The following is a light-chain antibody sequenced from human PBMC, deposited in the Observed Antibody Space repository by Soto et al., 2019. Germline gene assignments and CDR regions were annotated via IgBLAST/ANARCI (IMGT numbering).Light chain of an antibody. V-gene: IGKV1-5*01. J-gene: IGKJ5*01. Sequence: DIQMTQSPSTLSSSVGDRVTITCRASQTISGWLAWYQQRPGKAPNLLIFDASTLESGVPSRFSGSGSGTTFTLTISTLEPEDFAVYYCQQRSSWPITFGQGTRLEIK. CDR1: QTISGW. CDR2: DAS. CDR3: QQRSSWPIT.